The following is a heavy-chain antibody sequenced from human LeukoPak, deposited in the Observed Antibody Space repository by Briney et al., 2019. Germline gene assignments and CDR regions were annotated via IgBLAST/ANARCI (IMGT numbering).Heavy chain of an antibody. D-gene: IGHD3-22*01. J-gene: IGHJ4*02. CDR2: ISGSGGST. CDR1: GFTFSSYA. CDR3: AKESSITMIVVVITNFDY. Sequence: GGSLRLSCAASGFTFSSYAMSWVRQAPGKGLEWVSAISGSGGSTYYADSVKGRFTISRDNSKNTLYLQMNSLRAEDTAVYYCAKESSITMIVVVITNFDYWGQGTLVTVSS. V-gene: IGHV3-23*01.